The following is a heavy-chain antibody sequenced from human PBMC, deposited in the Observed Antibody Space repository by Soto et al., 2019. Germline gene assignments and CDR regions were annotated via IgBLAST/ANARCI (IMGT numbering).Heavy chain of an antibody. CDR3: ARQIGYCSSTSCFVFDY. Sequence: SETLSLTCTVSGGSISSYYWSWIRQPPGKGLEWIGYIYYSGSTNYNPSLKSRVTISVDTSKNQFSLKLSSVTAADTAVYYCARQIGYCSSTSCFVFDYWGQGTLVTVSS. J-gene: IGHJ4*02. D-gene: IGHD2-2*01. V-gene: IGHV4-59*08. CDR1: GGSISSYY. CDR2: IYYSGST.